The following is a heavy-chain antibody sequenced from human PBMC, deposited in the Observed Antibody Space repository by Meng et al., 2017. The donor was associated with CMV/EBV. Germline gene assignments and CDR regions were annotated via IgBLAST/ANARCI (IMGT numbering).Heavy chain of an antibody. CDR2: INHSGST. CDR1: GGSFSGYY. J-gene: IGHJ4*02. V-gene: IGHV4-34*01. CDR3: ARGAGTDY. Sequence: ETLSLTCAVYGGSFSGYYWSWIRQPPGKGLEWIGEINHSGSTNYNPSLKSRDTISVDTSKNPFPPELGPGTAADTAVYYCARGAGTDYWGQGTLVTVSS. D-gene: IGHD6-19*01.